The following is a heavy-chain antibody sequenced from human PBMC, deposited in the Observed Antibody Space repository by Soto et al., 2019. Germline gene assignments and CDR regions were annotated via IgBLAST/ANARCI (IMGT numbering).Heavy chain of an antibody. CDR3: ALTYPSGPGPDFDY. D-gene: IGHD3-10*01. CDR2: IIPVFVTP. J-gene: IGHJ4*02. CDR1: GGPFLSYA. V-gene: IGHV1-69*12. Sequence: QVQLVQSGAEVRKPGSSVKVSCTASGGPFLSYAITWVRQAPGQGLEWMGGIIPVFVTPNYAQKFQGRVTLPAADSTRTAYMELSSLRSEDPAVYYCALTYPSGPGPDFDYWGQGTLVTVSS.